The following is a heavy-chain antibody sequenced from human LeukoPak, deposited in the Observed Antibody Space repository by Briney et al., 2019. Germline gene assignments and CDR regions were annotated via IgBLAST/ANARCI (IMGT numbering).Heavy chain of an antibody. CDR2: LSGSGGSI. Sequence: GGSLRLSCAASGFPLSGYSMNWVRQAPGKGLEWVSALSGSGGSIYYADSVKGRFTVSRDTSKNTLYLQMNTLRAEDTAVYYCAKDEDARPMYFQDWGQGTLVTVSS. D-gene: IGHD3-10*02. CDR1: GFPLSGYS. V-gene: IGHV3-23*01. CDR3: AKDEDARPMYFQD. J-gene: IGHJ1*01.